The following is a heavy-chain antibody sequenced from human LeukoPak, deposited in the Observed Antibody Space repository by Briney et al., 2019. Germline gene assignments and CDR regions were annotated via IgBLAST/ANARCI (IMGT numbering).Heavy chain of an antibody. CDR3: ARGRYLPLYFDY. J-gene: IGHJ4*02. Sequence: SETLSLTCAVYGGSFSGYYWSWIRQPPGKGLEWIGEINHSGSTNYNPSLKSRVTISVDTSKNQFFLKLSSVTAAATAVYYCARGRYLPLYFDYWGQGTLVTVSS. V-gene: IGHV4-34*01. CDR1: GGSFSGYY. CDR2: INHSGST. D-gene: IGHD3-16*02.